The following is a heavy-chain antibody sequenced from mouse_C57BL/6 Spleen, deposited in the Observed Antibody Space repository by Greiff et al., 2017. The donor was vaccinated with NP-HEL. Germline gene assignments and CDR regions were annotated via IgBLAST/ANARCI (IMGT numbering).Heavy chain of an antibody. CDR2: INPSNGGT. D-gene: IGHD1-1*01. J-gene: IGHJ2*01. CDR1: GYTFTSYW. Sequence: VQLQQSGTELVKPGASVKLSCKASGYTFTSYWMHWVKQRPGQGLEWIGNINPSNGGTNYNEKFKSKATLTVDKSSSTAYMQLSSLTSEDSAVYDGARDPDYYGSSYDYFDYWGQGTPLTVSA. V-gene: IGHV1-53*01. CDR3: ARDPDYYGSSYDYFDY.